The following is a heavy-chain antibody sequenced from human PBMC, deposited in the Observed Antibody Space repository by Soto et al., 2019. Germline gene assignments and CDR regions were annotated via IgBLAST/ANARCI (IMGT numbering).Heavy chain of an antibody. CDR2: IKQDGSEN. Sequence: PGGSLRLSCAASVFTFSSYWRSWVRQAPGKGLEWVANIKQDGSENYYVDSVKGRFTISRDNAKNSLYLQINSLRAEDTAVYYCARDCSISDFWSGYGYWGQGTQVTVAS. D-gene: IGHD3-3*01. V-gene: IGHV3-7*03. J-gene: IGHJ4*02. CDR1: VFTFSSYW. CDR3: ARDCSISDFWSGYGY.